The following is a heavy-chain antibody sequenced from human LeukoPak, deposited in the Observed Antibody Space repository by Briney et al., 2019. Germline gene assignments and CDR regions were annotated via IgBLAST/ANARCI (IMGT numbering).Heavy chain of an antibody. CDR3: AGSLGIIRAFDI. CDR1: GGSISSSNYY. J-gene: IGHJ3*02. CDR2: ISYSGST. V-gene: IGHV4-39*01. D-gene: IGHD3-10*01. Sequence: SETLSLTCTVSGGSISSSNYYWGWIRQPPGKGLEWIGSISYSGSTYYNPSLKSRVTISVDASKNQFSLNLSSVTAADTAVYYCAGSLGIIRAFDIWGQGTMVTVSS.